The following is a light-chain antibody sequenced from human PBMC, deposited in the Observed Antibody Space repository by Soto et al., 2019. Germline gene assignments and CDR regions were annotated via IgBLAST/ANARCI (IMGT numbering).Light chain of an antibody. V-gene: IGLV2-14*01. Sequence: QSPLTQPASVSGSPGQSITISCTGTISDVGNYKYVPWYQQHPGKAPKLMIYEVSNRPSGVSNRFSGSKSGNTASLTISGLRAEDETDYYCFSYTSSGTYVFGTGTKVTVL. CDR3: FSYTSSGTYV. CDR1: ISDVGNYKY. CDR2: EVS. J-gene: IGLJ1*01.